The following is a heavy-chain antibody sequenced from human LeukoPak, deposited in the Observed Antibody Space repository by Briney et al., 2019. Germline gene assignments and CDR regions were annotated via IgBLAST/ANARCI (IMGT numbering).Heavy chain of an antibody. CDR2: IYYTGKI. J-gene: IGHJ4*02. CDR1: GVSINSHY. CDR3: VRRDTGWNYFDF. D-gene: IGHD6-19*01. V-gene: IGHV4-59*08. Sequence: SETLSLTCGVSGVSINSHYWGWIRQPPGKGLQWIGDIYYTGKINYNPSLKSRVTITLDTSKDHLSLNLTSVLAADTAIYYCVRRDTGWNYFDFWGQGILVTVSS.